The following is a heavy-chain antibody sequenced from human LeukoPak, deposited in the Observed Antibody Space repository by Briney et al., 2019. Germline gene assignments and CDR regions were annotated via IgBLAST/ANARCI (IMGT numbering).Heavy chain of an antibody. CDR1: GGSISYHY. D-gene: IGHD6-13*01. CDR2: IYYSGST. CDR3: ASYSSWSQTYYFDY. J-gene: IGHJ4*02. V-gene: IGHV4-59*08. Sequence: SETLSLTCTVSGGSISYHYWNWIRQPPGKGLEWIGYIYYSGSTNYNPSLKSRVTISVDTSKNQFSLKLSSVTAADTAVYYCASYSSWSQTYYFDYWGQGTLVTVSS.